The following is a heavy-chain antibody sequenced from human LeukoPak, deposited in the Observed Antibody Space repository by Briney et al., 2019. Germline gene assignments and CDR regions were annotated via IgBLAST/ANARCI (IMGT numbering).Heavy chain of an antibody. J-gene: IGHJ4*02. CDR1: GFTFSSCG. V-gene: IGHV3-30*18. CDR3: AKDLVPEAPYFDY. D-gene: IGHD2-2*01. CDR2: ISYDGSNK. Sequence: PGGSLRLSCAASGFTFSSCGMHWVRQAPGKGLEWVAVISYDGSNKYYADSVKGRFTISRDNSKNTLYLQMNSLRAEDTAVYYCAKDLVPEAPYFDYWGQGTLVTVSS.